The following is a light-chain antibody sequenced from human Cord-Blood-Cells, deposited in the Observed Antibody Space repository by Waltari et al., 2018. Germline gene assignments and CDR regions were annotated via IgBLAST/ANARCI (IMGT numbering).Light chain of an antibody. Sequence: DIQMTQSPSSLSASVGDRVTIPCRASQSISSYLNWYQQKPGKAPKLLIYAASSLQRGVPSRFSGSGSGTDFTLTISSLQPEDFATYYCQQSYSTLSYSFGQGTKLEIK. CDR2: AAS. CDR3: QQSYSTLSYS. CDR1: QSISSY. J-gene: IGKJ2*03. V-gene: IGKV1-39*01.